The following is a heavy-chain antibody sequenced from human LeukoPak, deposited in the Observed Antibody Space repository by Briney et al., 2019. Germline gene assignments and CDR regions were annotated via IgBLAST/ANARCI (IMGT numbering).Heavy chain of an antibody. D-gene: IGHD3-22*01. V-gene: IGHV3-30-3*01. Sequence: GGSLRLSCAASGFTFSSYAMHWVRQAPGKGLEWVAVISYDGSNKYYADSVKGRFTISRDNSKNTLYLQMNSLRAGDTAVYYCAKEFYYDSSGSNFGHFDYWGQGTLVTVSS. CDR2: ISYDGSNK. J-gene: IGHJ4*02. CDR1: GFTFSSYA. CDR3: AKEFYYDSSGSNFGHFDY.